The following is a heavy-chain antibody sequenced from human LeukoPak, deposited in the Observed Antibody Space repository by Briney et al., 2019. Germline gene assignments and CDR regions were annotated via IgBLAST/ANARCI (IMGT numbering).Heavy chain of an antibody. J-gene: IGHJ4*02. Sequence: SETLSLTCTVSGGSISSYYWSWIRQPAGKGLEWIGRIYTSGSTNYNPSLKSRVTRSVDTSKNQFSLKLSSVTAADTAVYYCAVQIPYYYGSGGAFDYWGQGTLVTVSS. D-gene: IGHD3-10*01. V-gene: IGHV4-4*07. CDR2: IYTSGST. CDR3: AVQIPYYYGSGGAFDY. CDR1: GGSISSYY.